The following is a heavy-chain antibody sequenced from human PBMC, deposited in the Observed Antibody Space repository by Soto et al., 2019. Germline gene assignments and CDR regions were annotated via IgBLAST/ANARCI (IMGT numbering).Heavy chain of an antibody. CDR3: AKGYYGSGTYDY. Sequence: VHLLESGGGLVQPGGSLRLSCAASGFTFSNYAMTWVRQAPGKGLEWVSAISGDSGSTYYTDSVKGRFTISRDNSKNTLYLQMNSLRVEDTAIYHCAKGYYGSGTYDYWGQGTLVTVSS. V-gene: IGHV3-23*01. J-gene: IGHJ4*02. D-gene: IGHD3-10*01. CDR1: GFTFSNYA. CDR2: ISGDSGST.